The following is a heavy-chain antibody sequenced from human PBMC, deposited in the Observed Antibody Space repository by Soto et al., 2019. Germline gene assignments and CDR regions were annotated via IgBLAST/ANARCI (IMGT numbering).Heavy chain of an antibody. Sequence: GASVKVSCKASGYTFTSYDINWVRQATGQGLEWMGWMNPNSGNTGYAQKFQGRVTMTRNTSISTAYMELSSLRSEDTAVYYCARGSLAARDYYYYMDVWGKGTTVTVSS. CDR2: MNPNSGNT. V-gene: IGHV1-8*01. CDR3: ARGSLAARDYYYYMDV. CDR1: GYTFTSYD. J-gene: IGHJ6*03. D-gene: IGHD6-6*01.